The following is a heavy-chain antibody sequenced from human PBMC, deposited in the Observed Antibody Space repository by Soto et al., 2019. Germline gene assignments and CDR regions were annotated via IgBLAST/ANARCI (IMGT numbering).Heavy chain of an antibody. D-gene: IGHD2-15*01. V-gene: IGHV3-48*02. CDR1: GFTFSSYS. CDR3: ARALMYCSGGSCYAYLDR. J-gene: IGHJ4*02. Sequence: GGSLRLSCEASGFTFSSYSMNWVRQAPGKGLEWVSYISGSGSSTIYYADSVKGRITISRDNAKKSLYLQMNSLRDEDTAVYYCARALMYCSGGSCYAYLDRWGQGTLVTVSS. CDR2: ISGSGSSTI.